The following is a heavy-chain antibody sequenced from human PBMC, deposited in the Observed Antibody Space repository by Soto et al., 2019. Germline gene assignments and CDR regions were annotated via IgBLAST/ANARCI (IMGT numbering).Heavy chain of an antibody. D-gene: IGHD2-15*01. CDR3: ARAGQGASCSGGSCYLGASDI. J-gene: IGHJ3*02. CDR2: IGTAGET. Sequence: EVQLVESGGGLVQPGGSLRLSCEASGFNFSSYDMHWVRQATGKGLEWVSVIGTAGETFYTGSVKVRFTNSRENGKNSLYLQMNSLRAGDTAVYYCARAGQGASCSGGSCYLGASDIWGQGTMVTVSS. CDR1: GFNFSSYD. V-gene: IGHV3-13*01.